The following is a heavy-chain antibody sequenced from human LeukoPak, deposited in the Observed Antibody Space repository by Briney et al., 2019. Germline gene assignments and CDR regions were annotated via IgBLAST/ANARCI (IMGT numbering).Heavy chain of an antibody. CDR1: GFTFSSYG. CDR3: ARDRGWIQHDI. V-gene: IGHV3-7*01. D-gene: IGHD5-18*01. Sequence: PGRSLSLSCAASGFTFSSYGMHWVRQAPGKGLEWVAFIKGDGSAKKYVDSVKGRFTISRDNAKNSLFLQMNSLRAEDTAVYYCARDRGWIQHDIWGQGTMVTVSS. J-gene: IGHJ3*02. CDR2: IKGDGSAK.